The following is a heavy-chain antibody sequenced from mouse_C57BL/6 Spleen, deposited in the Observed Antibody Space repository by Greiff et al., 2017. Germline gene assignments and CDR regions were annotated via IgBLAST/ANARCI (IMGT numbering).Heavy chain of an antibody. D-gene: IGHD1-1*01. Sequence: QVQLQQSGPELVKPGASVKISCKASGYSFTSYYIHWVKQRPGQGLEWIGWIYPGSGNTKYNEKFKGKATLTADTSSSTAYMQRSSLTSEDSAVYYCARGDSSYVGFAYWGQGTLVTVSA. CDR3: ARGDSSYVGFAY. V-gene: IGHV1-66*01. CDR1: GYSFTSYY. CDR2: IYPGSGNT. J-gene: IGHJ3*01.